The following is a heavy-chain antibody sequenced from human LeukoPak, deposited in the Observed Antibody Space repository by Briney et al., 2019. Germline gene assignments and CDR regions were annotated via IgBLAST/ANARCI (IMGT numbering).Heavy chain of an antibody. CDR2: ISSSSSTI. V-gene: IGHV3-48*01. D-gene: IGHD3-10*01. Sequence: GGSLRLSCAASGFTFSSYSMNWVRQAPGKGLEWVSYISSSSSTIYYADSVRGRFTISRDNAKNSLYLQMNSLRAEDTAVYYCASPYGLGSYYSDYYYGMDVWGQGTTVTVSS. CDR3: ASPYGLGSYYSDYYYGMDV. J-gene: IGHJ6*02. CDR1: GFTFSSYS.